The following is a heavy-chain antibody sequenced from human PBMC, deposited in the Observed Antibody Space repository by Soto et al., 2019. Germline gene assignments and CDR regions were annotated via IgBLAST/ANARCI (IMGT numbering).Heavy chain of an antibody. Sequence: PGGSLRLSCAASGFTFSSYAMSWVRQAPGKGLEWVSAISGSGGSTYYADSVKGRFTISRDNSKNTLYLQMNSLRAEDTAVYYCAKGSQRGPAANYNLFAPSGQGTLVTVSS. CDR1: GFTFSSYA. CDR3: AKGSQRGPAANYNLFAP. CDR2: ISGSGGST. D-gene: IGHD2-2*01. J-gene: IGHJ5*02. V-gene: IGHV3-23*01.